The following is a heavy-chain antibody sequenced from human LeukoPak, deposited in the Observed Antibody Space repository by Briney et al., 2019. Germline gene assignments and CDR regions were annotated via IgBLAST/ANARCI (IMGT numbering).Heavy chain of an antibody. D-gene: IGHD6-13*01. CDR2: ISGSGGST. V-gene: IGHV3-23*01. CDR1: GFTFSSYA. CDR3: AKDRVYSSSWYSHYFDY. J-gene: IGHJ4*02. Sequence: GGSLRLSCAASGFTFSSYAMSWVRQAPGKGLEWVSAISGSGGSTYYADSVKGRFTISRDNSKNTLYLQMNSLRAEDTAVYYCAKDRVYSSSWYSHYFDYWGQGTLVTVSS.